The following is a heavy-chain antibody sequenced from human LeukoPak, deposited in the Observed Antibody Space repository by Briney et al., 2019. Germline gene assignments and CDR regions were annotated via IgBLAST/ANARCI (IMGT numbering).Heavy chain of an antibody. CDR1: GFTFSSYG. V-gene: IGHV3-30*02. CDR2: IRYDGSNK. D-gene: IGHD3-22*01. CDR3: ARKRGLRTYYYDSSGTGVDY. J-gene: IGHJ4*02. Sequence: GGSLRLSCAASGFTFSSYGMHWVRQAPGKGLEWAAFIRYDGSNKYYADSVKGRFTISRDNSKNTLYLQMNSLRAEDTAVYYCARKRGLRTYYYDSSGTGVDYWGQGTLVTVSS.